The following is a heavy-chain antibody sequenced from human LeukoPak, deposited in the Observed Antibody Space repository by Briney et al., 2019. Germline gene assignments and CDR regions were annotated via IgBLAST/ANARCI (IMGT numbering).Heavy chain of an antibody. V-gene: IGHV4-59*01. CDR3: ARENPSGYYNRPIDY. CDR2: IYYSGSI. J-gene: IGHJ4*02. CDR1: GASISSYY. D-gene: IGHD3-22*01. Sequence: SETLSFTCTVSGASISSYYWSWIRQPPGKGLEWIGDIYYSGSIKYNPSLKSRVTMSVDTSKNQFSLKLSSVTAADTAIYYCARENPSGYYNRPIDYWGQGTLVTVSS.